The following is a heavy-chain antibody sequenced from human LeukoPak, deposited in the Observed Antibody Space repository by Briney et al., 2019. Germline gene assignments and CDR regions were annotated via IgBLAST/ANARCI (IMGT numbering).Heavy chain of an antibody. CDR2: ISSSSYI. V-gene: IGHV3-21*01. CDR1: GFTFSSYA. D-gene: IGHD4-23*01. J-gene: IGHJ3*02. Sequence: GGSLRLSCAASGFTFSSYAMNWVRQAPGKGLEWVSSISSSSYIYYADSVKGRFTISRDNAKNSLYLQMNSLRAEDTAVYYCAREPTSYGGNSGLVAFDIWSQGTMVTVSS. CDR3: AREPTSYGGNSGLVAFDI.